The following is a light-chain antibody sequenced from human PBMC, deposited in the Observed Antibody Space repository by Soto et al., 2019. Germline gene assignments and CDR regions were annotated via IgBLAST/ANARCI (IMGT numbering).Light chain of an antibody. J-gene: IGKJ1*01. Sequence: DIQMTQSPSTVSASVVDRVTVTCRASQSISNWLSWYQQKPGKVPKLLIYKASSLQSGVPSRFSGSGSGTDFTLTISSLQPDDFAMYYCQQYNPYSRTFGQGTKVDIK. CDR3: QQYNPYSRT. CDR1: QSISNW. V-gene: IGKV1-5*03. CDR2: KAS.